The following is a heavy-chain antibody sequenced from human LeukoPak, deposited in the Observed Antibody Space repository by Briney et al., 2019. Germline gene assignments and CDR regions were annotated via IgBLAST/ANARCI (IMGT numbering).Heavy chain of an antibody. CDR2: IYTSGST. D-gene: IGHD6-13*01. Sequence: PSETLSLTCTVSGGSISSYYWSWIRQPAGKGLEWIGRIYTSGSTNYNPSLKSRVTMSVDTSKNQFSLKLSSVTAADTAVYYCARLSYGSSWYEPDDYWGQGTLVTVSS. CDR3: ARLSYGSSWYEPDDY. J-gene: IGHJ4*02. CDR1: GGSISSYY. V-gene: IGHV4-4*07.